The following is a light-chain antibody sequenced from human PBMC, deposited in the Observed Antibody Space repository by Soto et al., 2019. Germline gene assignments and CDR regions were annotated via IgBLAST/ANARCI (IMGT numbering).Light chain of an antibody. CDR1: SSDVGGYKY. J-gene: IGLJ1*01. Sequence: QSVLAQPPSASGAPGQSVTISCTGPSSDVGGYKYVSWYQQHPGKAPKLILYEVSKRPSGVPDRFSGSKSGTSASLAISGLRSEDEADYYCAAWDDNFSTYVFGSGTKVTVL. CDR2: EVS. CDR3: AAWDDNFSTYV. V-gene: IGLV2-8*01.